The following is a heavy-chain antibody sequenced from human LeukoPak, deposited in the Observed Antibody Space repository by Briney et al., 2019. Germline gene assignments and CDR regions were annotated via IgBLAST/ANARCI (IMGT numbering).Heavy chain of an antibody. CDR2: IGASGADT. CDR3: AKRPRDSSGYYLGAFDG. Sequence: GGSLRLSCTASGFTFSTYAMTWVRQAPGKGLDWVSGIGASGADTYYADSAKGRFTVSGDNSKNTLYLQMSSLRADDTAVYFCAKRPRDSSGYYLGAFDGWGQGTTVTVSS. D-gene: IGHD3-22*01. CDR1: GFTFSTYA. J-gene: IGHJ3*01. V-gene: IGHV3-23*01.